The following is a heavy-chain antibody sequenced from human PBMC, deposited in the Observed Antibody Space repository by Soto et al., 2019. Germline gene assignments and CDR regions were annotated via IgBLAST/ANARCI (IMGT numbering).Heavy chain of an antibody. CDR1: GGSISSFY. CDR2: IYSGGRN. CDR3: GRESGETWDYEAS. J-gene: IGHJ5*02. D-gene: IGHD1-7*01. Sequence: SETLSLTCTVSGGSISSFYWSWIRQPAGKGLEWIGRIYSGGRNNYNPSLKSRVTVSVDTSRNQFFLTLRSVTAADSAVYHCGRESGETWDYEASWGQGTPVTVSS. V-gene: IGHV4-4*07.